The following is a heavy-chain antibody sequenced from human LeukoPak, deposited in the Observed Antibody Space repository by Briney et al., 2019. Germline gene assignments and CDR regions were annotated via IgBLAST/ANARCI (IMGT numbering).Heavy chain of an antibody. CDR1: GFTFSSYG. J-gene: IGHJ4*02. V-gene: IGHV3-30*18. CDR3: AKGITMVRGPEPNFDY. CDR2: ISYDGSNK. D-gene: IGHD3-10*01. Sequence: GRSLRLSCAASGFTFSSYGMHWVRQAPGKGLEWVAVISYDGSNKYYADSVKSRFTISRDNSKNTLYLQMNSLRAEDTAVYYCAKGITMVRGPEPNFDYWGQGTLVTVSS.